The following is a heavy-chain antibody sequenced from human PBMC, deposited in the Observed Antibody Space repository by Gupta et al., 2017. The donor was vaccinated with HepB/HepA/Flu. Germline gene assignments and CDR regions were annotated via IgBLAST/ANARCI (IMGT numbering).Heavy chain of an antibody. J-gene: IGHJ5*02. CDR1: GYTFTSYY. CDR2: INPSGNSI. V-gene: IGHV1-46*01. Sequence: QVQLVQSGAEVKKPGASVKVSCKASGYTFTSYYMHWVRQAPGQGLEWMGIINPSGNSISYAQKFQGRVTMTSDMSTSTVYMELSSLRSEDTAVYYCARGYGSGSWGNWFDPWGQGTLVTVSS. D-gene: IGHD3-10*01. CDR3: ARGYGSGSWGNWFDP.